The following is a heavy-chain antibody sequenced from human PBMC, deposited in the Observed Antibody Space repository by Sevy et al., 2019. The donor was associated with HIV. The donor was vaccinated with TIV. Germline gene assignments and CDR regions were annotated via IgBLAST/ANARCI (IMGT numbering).Heavy chain of an antibody. CDR3: ARGKHVSDYYGSFDY. CDR2: IYIGDTT. V-gene: IGHV3-53*01. J-gene: IGHJ4*02. D-gene: IGHD4-17*01. Sequence: GGSLRLSCAASGLTVSSNFMSWVRQAPGKGLEWVSVIYIGDTTYYADSVKGRFTISRDNSKNTLYLQMNSLRVEDTAVYYCARGKHVSDYYGSFDYWGQGTLVTVSS. CDR1: GLTVSSNF.